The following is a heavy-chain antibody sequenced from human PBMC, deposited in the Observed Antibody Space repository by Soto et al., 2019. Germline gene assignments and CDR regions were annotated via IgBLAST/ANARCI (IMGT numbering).Heavy chain of an antibody. J-gene: IGHJ4*02. CDR3: GRAYSSSWARVFDY. Sequence: QITLNESGPTLVKPTQTLTLTCTFSGFSLSTSGVGVGWIRQPPGKALEWLALIYWDDDKRYSPSLKSRLTITKDTSKNQVVHTMTNMDPVDTATYYCGRAYSSSWARVFDYWGQGTLVTVAS. CDR2: IYWDDDK. D-gene: IGHD6-13*01. CDR1: GFSLSTSGVG. V-gene: IGHV2-5*02.